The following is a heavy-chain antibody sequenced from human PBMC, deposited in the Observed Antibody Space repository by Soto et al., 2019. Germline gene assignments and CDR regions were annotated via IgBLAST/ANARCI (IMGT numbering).Heavy chain of an antibody. J-gene: IGHJ4*02. D-gene: IGHD6-19*01. Sequence: QVQLVQSGAEVKRPGASVKVSYTTSGYKFADYNMNWVRQATGRGLEWLGYMNSFSGGSDFAPKFQDRLTLTKNTSISTAYLELTNLRDDDTAVYYCARGSAFQRTGNSDFWGQGTPVTVSS. CDR2: MNSFSGGS. CDR1: GYKFADYN. CDR3: ARGSAFQRTGNSDF. V-gene: IGHV1-8*02.